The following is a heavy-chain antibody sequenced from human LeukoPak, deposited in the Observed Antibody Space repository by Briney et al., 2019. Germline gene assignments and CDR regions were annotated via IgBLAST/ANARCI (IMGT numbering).Heavy chain of an antibody. CDR1: GGSISSGSYY. CDR3: ARGGYYGSGNDFRFDP. D-gene: IGHD3-10*01. Sequence: ASETLSLTCTVSGGSISSGSYYWSWIRQPAGKGLEWIGRIYTSGSTNYKPSLKSRVTISVDTSKNQFSLKLNSVTAADTAVYYCARGGYYGSGNDFRFDPWGQGTLVTVSS. J-gene: IGHJ5*02. V-gene: IGHV4-61*02. CDR2: IYTSGST.